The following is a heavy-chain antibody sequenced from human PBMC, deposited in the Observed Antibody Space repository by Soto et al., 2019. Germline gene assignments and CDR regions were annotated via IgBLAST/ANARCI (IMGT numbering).Heavy chain of an antibody. J-gene: IGHJ4*02. Sequence: PSETLSLTCTVSGDPMSGFYWSWIRQTPGKGLEWIGYINYVGRTSYYSPSLQSRVTISLDSSKNQFSLILSSVTAADTAAYFCARFRRNYFDYWGQGTQVTVSS. CDR2: INYVGRTS. CDR1: GDPMSGFY. V-gene: IGHV4-59*01. D-gene: IGHD3-10*01. CDR3: ARFRRNYFDY.